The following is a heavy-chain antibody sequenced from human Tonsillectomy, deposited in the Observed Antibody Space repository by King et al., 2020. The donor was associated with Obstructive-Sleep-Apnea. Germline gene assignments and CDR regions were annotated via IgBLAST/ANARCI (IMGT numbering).Heavy chain of an antibody. V-gene: IGHV3-7*01. CDR2: IKQDGSEK. D-gene: IGHD3-10*01. CDR3: ARVLLWFGELTY. J-gene: IGHJ4*02. CDR1: GFTFSSYW. Sequence: VQLVESGGALVQPGGSLRLSCATSGFTFSSYWMTWVRQGPGKGLEWVANIKQDGSEKYYAGSVKGRFIISIDKAQNSLYLQMDSLGAGDTAVYYCARVLLWFGELTYWGQGTLVTVSS.